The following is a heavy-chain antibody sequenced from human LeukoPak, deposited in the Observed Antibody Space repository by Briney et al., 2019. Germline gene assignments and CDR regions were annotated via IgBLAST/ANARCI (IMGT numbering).Heavy chain of an antibody. CDR3: AKDLGEWELLFDY. J-gene: IGHJ4*02. Sequence: PGGSLRLSCAASGFTFSSYGVHWVRQAPGKGLEWVAVIWYDGSNKYYADSVKGRFTISRDNSKNTLYLQMNSLRAEDTAVYYCAKDLGEWELLFDYWGQGTLVTVSS. D-gene: IGHD1-26*01. CDR1: GFTFSSYG. CDR2: IWYDGSNK. V-gene: IGHV3-33*06.